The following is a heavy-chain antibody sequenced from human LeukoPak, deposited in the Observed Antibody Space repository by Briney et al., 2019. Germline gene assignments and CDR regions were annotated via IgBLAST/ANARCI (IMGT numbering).Heavy chain of an antibody. Sequence: PSQTLSLTCTVSGGSISSGSYYWSWIRQPAGKGLEWIGRIHTSGSTNYNPSLKSRVTMSVDTSKNQFSLKVSSVTAADTAVYYCARRTFGGVIAYWGQGTLVTVSS. CDR3: ARRTFGGVIAY. CDR2: IHTSGST. D-gene: IGHD3-16*02. J-gene: IGHJ4*02. V-gene: IGHV4-61*02. CDR1: GGSISSGSYY.